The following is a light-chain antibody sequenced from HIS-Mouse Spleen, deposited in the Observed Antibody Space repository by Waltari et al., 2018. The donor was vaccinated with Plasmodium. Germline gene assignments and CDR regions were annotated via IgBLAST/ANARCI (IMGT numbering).Light chain of an antibody. V-gene: IGLV3-21*02. J-gene: IGLJ3*02. CDR2: DDS. CDR3: QVWDSSSDHWV. CDR1: NLGSKS. Sequence: SYVLTQPPSVSVAPGQTARITRGGNNLGSKSVHWYQQKPGQAPGLVVYDDSARPSGIPERFSGSNSGNTATLTISRVEAGDEADYYCQVWDSSSDHWVFGGGTKLTVL.